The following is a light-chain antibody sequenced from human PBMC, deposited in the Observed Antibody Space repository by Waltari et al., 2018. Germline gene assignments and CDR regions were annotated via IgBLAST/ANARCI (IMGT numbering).Light chain of an antibody. Sequence: QSELTQPPSASGTPGQRVTIPCSGSSSNIGGNYGFWYQQLPGAAPKPLIFKNNQRPSGVPDRFSGSKSGTSASRAISGLRSDDEGDYYCAAFDNDLRGWVFGGGTKLTVL. J-gene: IGLJ2*01. CDR1: SSNIGGNY. CDR3: AAFDNDLRGWV. CDR2: KNN. V-gene: IGLV1-47*01.